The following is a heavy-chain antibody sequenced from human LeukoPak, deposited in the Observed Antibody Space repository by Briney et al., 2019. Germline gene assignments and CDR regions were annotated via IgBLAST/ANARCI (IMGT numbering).Heavy chain of an antibody. CDR2: IRSGGSNK. CDR1: GFTFSNYG. V-gene: IGHV3-30*02. D-gene: IGHD3-10*01. CDR3: AKDRMPATRGVDF. Sequence: PGGSLRLSCAASGFTFSNYGMHWVRQAPGKGLEWVAFIRSGGSNKYYADSVKGRFTISRDNSKNTLYLQMNSLRAEDTAVYYCAKDRMPATRGVDFWGHGTLVTVSS. J-gene: IGHJ4*01.